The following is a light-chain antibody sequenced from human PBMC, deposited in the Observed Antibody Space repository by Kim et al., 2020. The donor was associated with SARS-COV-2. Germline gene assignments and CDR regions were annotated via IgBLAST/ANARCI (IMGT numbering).Light chain of an antibody. J-gene: IGLJ2*01. CDR1: SNNVGNLG. V-gene: IGLV10-54*04. CDR3: SAWDSSLSAQV. CDR2: RNN. Sequence: QAGLTQPPSVSKGLRQTATLTCTGNSNNVGNLGAAWLQQHQGHPPKLLSYRNNNRPSGISERFSASRSGNTASLTITGLQPEDEADYYCSAWDSSLSAQVFGGGTQLTVL.